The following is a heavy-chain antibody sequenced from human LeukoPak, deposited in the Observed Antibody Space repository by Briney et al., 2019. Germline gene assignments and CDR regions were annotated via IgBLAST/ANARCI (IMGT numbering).Heavy chain of an antibody. J-gene: IGHJ4*02. CDR1: GGTFSSYA. CDR3: ARGPILQQWLRY. V-gene: IGHV1-2*02. Sequence: GASVKVSCKASGGTFSSYAISWVRQAPGQGLEWMGWINPNSGGTNYAQKFQGRVTMTRDTSISTAYMELSRLGSDDTAVYYCARGPILQQWLRYWGQGTLVTVSS. D-gene: IGHD6-19*01. CDR2: INPNSGGT.